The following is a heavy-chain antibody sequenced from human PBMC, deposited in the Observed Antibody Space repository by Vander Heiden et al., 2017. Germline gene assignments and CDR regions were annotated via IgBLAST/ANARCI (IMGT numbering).Heavy chain of an antibody. D-gene: IGHD5-18*01. CDR1: GGTFSIYA. CDR2: IIPIFGTA. CDR3: ARDQRGYSYGSYYYYGMDV. Sequence: QVQLVQSGAEVKKPGSSVKASCKASGGTFSIYALSWVRQDPGQGLEWMGGIIPIFGTANYAQKFQGRVTITADESTSTAYMELSSLRSEDTAVYYCARDQRGYSYGSYYYYGMDVWGQGTTVTVSS. V-gene: IGHV1-69*01. J-gene: IGHJ6*02.